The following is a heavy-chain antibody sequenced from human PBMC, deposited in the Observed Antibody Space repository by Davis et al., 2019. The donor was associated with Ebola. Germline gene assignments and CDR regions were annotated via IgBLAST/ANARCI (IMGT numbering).Heavy chain of an antibody. D-gene: IGHD3-16*02. V-gene: IGHV3-74*01. CDR1: GFTFSSYW. Sequence: PGGSLRLSCAASGFTFSSYWMHWVRQVSGKGLVWVSRINSDGSSTTYADSVKGRFTISRDNAENSLYLQMNSLSAEDTAVYYCTRAGQYRFDYWGQGTLVTVSS. CDR2: INSDGSST. J-gene: IGHJ4*02. CDR3: TRAGQYRFDY.